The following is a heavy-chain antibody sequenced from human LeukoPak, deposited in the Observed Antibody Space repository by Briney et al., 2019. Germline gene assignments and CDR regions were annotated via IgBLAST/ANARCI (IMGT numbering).Heavy chain of an antibody. CDR1: GDSVSSNSAA. Sequence: SQTLSLTCAISGDSVSSNSAAWNWIRQSPSRGLEWLGRTYYRSKWYNDYAVSVKSRITINPDTSKNQFSLQLNSVTPEDTAVYYCARSGDDSSGYYYGRGFDYWGQGTLVTVSS. D-gene: IGHD3-22*01. J-gene: IGHJ4*02. CDR2: TYYRSKWYN. V-gene: IGHV6-1*01. CDR3: ARSGDDSSGYYYGRGFDY.